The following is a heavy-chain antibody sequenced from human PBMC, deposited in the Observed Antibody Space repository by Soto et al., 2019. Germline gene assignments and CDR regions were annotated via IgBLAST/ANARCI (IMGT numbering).Heavy chain of an antibody. D-gene: IGHD6-13*01. V-gene: IGHV1-18*01. CDR2: ISAYNGNT. Sequence: QVQLVQSGAEVKRPGASVKVSCKASGYTFSSYGISWVRQAPGQWLEWMGWISAYNGNTNYAQKLQGRVTMTTDTSTSTAYMELRSLRSDDTAVYYCARVSSSWYHYYGMDVWGQGTTVTVSS. CDR1: GYTFSSYG. J-gene: IGHJ6*02. CDR3: ARVSSSWYHYYGMDV.